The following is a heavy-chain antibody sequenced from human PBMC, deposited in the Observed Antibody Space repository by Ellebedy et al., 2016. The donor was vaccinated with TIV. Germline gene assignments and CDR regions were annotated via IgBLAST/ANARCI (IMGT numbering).Heavy chain of an antibody. V-gene: IGHV3-23*01. J-gene: IGHJ4*02. CDR2: ISGRGDSI. D-gene: IGHD3-22*01. CDR3: AQRPLTMIVLAEYFFDY. CDR1: GFPLGNYA. Sequence: GGSLRLSCAASGFPLGNYAMSWVRQAPGKGLEWVSTISGRGDSIYYADSVRGRFTISRDNSKNTLFLHMDSLRAEDTAVYYCAQRPLTMIVLAEYFFDYWGQGTLVTVSS.